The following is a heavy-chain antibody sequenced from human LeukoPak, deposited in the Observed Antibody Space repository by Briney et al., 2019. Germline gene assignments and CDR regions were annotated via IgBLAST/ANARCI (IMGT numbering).Heavy chain of an antibody. Sequence: ASVKVSCEASGYTFTGYYMHWVRQAPGQGLEWMGIVNPSGDSTNYAQNFQGRVTMTGDTSTSTVYMELSSLRSEDTAVYYCARVRDGYNDAYDIWGQGTMVTVPS. V-gene: IGHV1-46*01. CDR3: ARVRDGYNDAYDI. CDR1: GYTFTGYY. J-gene: IGHJ3*02. CDR2: VNPSGDST. D-gene: IGHD5-24*01.